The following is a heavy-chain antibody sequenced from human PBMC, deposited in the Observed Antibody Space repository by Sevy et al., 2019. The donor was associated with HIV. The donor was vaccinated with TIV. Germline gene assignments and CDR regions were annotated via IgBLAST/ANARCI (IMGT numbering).Heavy chain of an antibody. CDR2: IYYNGHI. D-gene: IGHD1-26*01. CDR1: GGSITSLY. V-gene: IGHV4-59*08. CDR3: AGENAWGRGYS. J-gene: IGHJ4*02. Sequence: SDTLSLTCTVSGGSITSLYWNWIRQPPGKGLEWIANIYYNGHINYNPSLKSRVTLSLDTSKNRFSRRLSSVTAADTAMYYCAGENAWGRGYSWGQGTLVTVSS.